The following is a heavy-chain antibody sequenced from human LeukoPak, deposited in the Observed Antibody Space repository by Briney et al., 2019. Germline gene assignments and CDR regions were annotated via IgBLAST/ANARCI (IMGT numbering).Heavy chain of an antibody. CDR1: GYSISSGYY. CDR2: MYHSGST. Sequence: PSETLSLTCTVSGYSISSGYYWGWIRQPPGKGLEWIGSMYHSGSTYSNPSLKSRVTISVDTSKNQFSLKLSSVTAADTAVYYCARVRFDAFDIWGQGTMVTVSS. D-gene: IGHD3-3*01. J-gene: IGHJ3*02. CDR3: ARVRFDAFDI. V-gene: IGHV4-38-2*02.